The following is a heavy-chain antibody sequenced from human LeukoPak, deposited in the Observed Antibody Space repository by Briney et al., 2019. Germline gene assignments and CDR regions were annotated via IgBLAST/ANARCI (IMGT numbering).Heavy chain of an antibody. CDR2: ISGSGGST. CDR1: GFTFSSYA. Sequence: GGSLRLSCAGAGFTFSSYAMSWVRQAPGKGLEWVSAISGSGGSTYYADSVKGRFTISRDNSKNTLYLQMNSLRAEDTAVYYCAKDQSSGWYGYWGQGTLVTVSS. J-gene: IGHJ4*02. V-gene: IGHV3-23*01. D-gene: IGHD6-19*01. CDR3: AKDQSSGWYGY.